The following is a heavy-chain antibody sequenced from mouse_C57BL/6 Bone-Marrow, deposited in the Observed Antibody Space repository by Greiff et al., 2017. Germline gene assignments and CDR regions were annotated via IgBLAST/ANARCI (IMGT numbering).Heavy chain of an antibody. Sequence: EVKVVESGGGLVQPGGSLKLSCAASGFTFSDYYMYWVRQTPEQRLEWVAYISNGGGSTYYPDTVKGRFTISRDNAENTPYMQLSRLKSEDTAMYYCARAGANYYGSDAMDYWGQGTSVTVSS. D-gene: IGHD1-1*01. V-gene: IGHV5-12*01. CDR1: GFTFSDYY. CDR2: ISNGGGST. J-gene: IGHJ4*01. CDR3: ARAGANYYGSDAMDY.